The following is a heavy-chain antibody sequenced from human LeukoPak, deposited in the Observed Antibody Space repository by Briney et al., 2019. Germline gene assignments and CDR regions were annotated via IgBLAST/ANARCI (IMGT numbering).Heavy chain of an antibody. CDR3: ARARNYYGSGSYYRGYYFDY. V-gene: IGHV4-59*12. CDR1: GGSISRDY. Sequence: SETLSLTCTVSGGSISRDYWSWIRQPPGKGLEWIGYIDYAGRTTYNPSLKSRVTISVDTSKNQFSLKLSSVTAADTAVYYCARARNYYGSGSYYRGYYFDYWGQGTLVTVSS. D-gene: IGHD3-10*01. CDR2: IDYAGRT. J-gene: IGHJ4*02.